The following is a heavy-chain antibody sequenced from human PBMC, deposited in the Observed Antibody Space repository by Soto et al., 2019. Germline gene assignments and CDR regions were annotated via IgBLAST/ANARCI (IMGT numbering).Heavy chain of an antibody. CDR1: GGTFSSYA. CDR3: AKNPNYYGPYSGPGMDV. J-gene: IGHJ6*02. D-gene: IGHD3-10*01. CDR2: IIPIFGTA. Sequence: ASVKVSCKASGGTFSSYAISWVRQAPGQGLEWMGGIIPIFGTANYAQKFQGRVTITADESTSTAYMELSSLRSEDTAVYYCAKNPNYYGPYSGPGMDVWGQGTTVTVSS. V-gene: IGHV1-69*13.